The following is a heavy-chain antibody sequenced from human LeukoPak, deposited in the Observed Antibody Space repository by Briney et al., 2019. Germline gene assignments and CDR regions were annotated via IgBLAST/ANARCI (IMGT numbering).Heavy chain of an antibody. Sequence: GRSLRLPCAASGFTFSDYGVHWARLAPGKGLEWVAHISHDGSSQNYADSVQGRFTISRDNSKNTVDLQMNSLRAEDTAVYYCAKDGPLPYTSTSFGRHFLEYWGQGTLVTVSS. CDR1: GFTFSDYG. V-gene: IGHV3-30*18. J-gene: IGHJ4*02. CDR3: AKDGPLPYTSTSFGRHFLEY. CDR2: ISHDGSSQ. D-gene: IGHD6-13*01.